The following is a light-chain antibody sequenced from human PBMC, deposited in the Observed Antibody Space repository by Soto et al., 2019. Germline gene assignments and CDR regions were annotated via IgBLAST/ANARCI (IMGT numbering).Light chain of an antibody. CDR2: EVS. CDR1: SSDVGSYNL. V-gene: IGLV2-23*02. Sequence: QSALTQPASVSGSPGQSITISCTGTSSDVGSYNLVSWYQQHPGKAPKLMIYEVSKRPSGVSNRFSGSKSGNTASLTISGLQAEDEADYHCCSYAGSSTYVFVTGTKLTVL. J-gene: IGLJ1*01. CDR3: CSYAGSSTYV.